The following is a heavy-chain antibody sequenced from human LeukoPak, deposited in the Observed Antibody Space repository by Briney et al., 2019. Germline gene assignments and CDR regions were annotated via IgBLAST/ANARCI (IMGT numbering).Heavy chain of an antibody. CDR3: ARVSPSWTGSYYSDYFDY. CDR2: ISYDGSNK. J-gene: IGHJ4*02. D-gene: IGHD1-26*01. CDR1: GFTFSSYA. Sequence: GGSLRLSCAASGFTFSSYAMHWVRQAPGTGLEWVAVISYDGSNKYYADSVKGRFTISRDNSKNTLYLQMNSLRAEDTAVYYCARVSPSWTGSYYSDYFDYWGQGTLVTVSS. V-gene: IGHV3-30-3*01.